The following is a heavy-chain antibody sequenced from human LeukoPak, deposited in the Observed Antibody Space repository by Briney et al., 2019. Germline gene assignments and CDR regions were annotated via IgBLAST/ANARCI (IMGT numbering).Heavy chain of an antibody. Sequence: GGSLRLSCAASGFTFSSYAMSWVRQAPGKGLEWVSAISGSGGSTYYADSVKGRFTFSRDNSKNTLYLQMNSLRAEDTAVYYCAKPGHVYYYDSSGYFFDYWGQGTLVTVSS. V-gene: IGHV3-23*01. CDR3: AKPGHVYYYDSSGYFFDY. J-gene: IGHJ4*02. CDR1: GFTFSSYA. CDR2: ISGSGGST. D-gene: IGHD3-22*01.